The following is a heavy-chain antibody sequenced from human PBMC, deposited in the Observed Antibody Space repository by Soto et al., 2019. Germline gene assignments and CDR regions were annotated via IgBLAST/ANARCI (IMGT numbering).Heavy chain of an antibody. V-gene: IGHV3-7*01. CDR2: INEDGDKK. Sequence: EVQLVESGGDLVQPGGSLRLSCAASGFSFSSYWMTWVRQAPGKGLEWVASINEDGDKKYYLDSVKGRFTISRDNALNSLYLQMNSLRAEDTAVVYCARHSRSRGSFWGQGTLVTVSS. CDR3: ARHSRSRGSF. J-gene: IGHJ4*02. D-gene: IGHD6-19*01. CDR1: GFSFSSYW.